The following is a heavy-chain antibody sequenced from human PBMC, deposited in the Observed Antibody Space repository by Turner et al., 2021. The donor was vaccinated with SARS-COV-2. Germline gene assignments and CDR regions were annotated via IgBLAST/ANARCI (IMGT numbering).Heavy chain of an antibody. CDR3: ARGDDPRKSGVV. Sequence: QVQLQQWGAGPLKPSETLSLICAVNGGSLSGYYWTWIRQPPGKGLEWIGEVHPYGTTYHHPAPQSRVSMSVDTSKNQFSLKLNSVTAADTAFYYCARGDDPRKSGVVWGQGTLVTVSS. V-gene: IGHV4-34*01. D-gene: IGHD3-3*01. J-gene: IGHJ4*02. CDR2: VHPYGTT. CDR1: GGSLSGYY.